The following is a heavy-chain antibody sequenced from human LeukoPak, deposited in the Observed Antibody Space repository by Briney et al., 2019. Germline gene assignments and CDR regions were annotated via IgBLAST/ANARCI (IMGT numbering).Heavy chain of an antibody. J-gene: IGHJ4*02. Sequence: QPGGSLRLSCAASGFTFSSYSMNWVRQAPGKGLEWVSYISSSSSTIYYADSVKGRFTISRDNAKNSLYLQMNSLRAEDTAVYYCARGRIFDYWGQGTLVTVSS. CDR1: GFTFSSYS. D-gene: IGHD2-15*01. V-gene: IGHV3-48*01. CDR3: ARGRIFDY. CDR2: ISSSSSTI.